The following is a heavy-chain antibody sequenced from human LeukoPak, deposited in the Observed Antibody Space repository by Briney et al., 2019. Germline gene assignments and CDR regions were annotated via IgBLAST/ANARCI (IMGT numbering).Heavy chain of an antibody. J-gene: IGHJ4*02. D-gene: IGHD3-3*02. CDR2: ISYDGSNK. V-gene: IGHV3-30*04. CDR1: GFTFSSYA. CDR3: ARSHLWLFLDY. Sequence: GGSLRLSCAASGFTFSSYAMHWVRQAPGKGLEWVAVISYDGSNKYYADSVKGRFTISRDNSKNTLYLQMNSLRAEDTAVYYCARSHLWLFLDYWGQGTLVTVSS.